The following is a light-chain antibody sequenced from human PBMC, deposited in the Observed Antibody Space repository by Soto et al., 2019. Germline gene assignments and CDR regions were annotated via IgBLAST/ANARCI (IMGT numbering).Light chain of an antibody. Sequence: AIQLTHSPYSLSASVGDRVTITCRASQRIRTALDWYQQKPGKAPRLLIYDASNLEGGVPSRFSGSGSGTDFTLTIRGLQPEDFATYYCQQSSSYPSTFGGGTKVEI. CDR2: DAS. J-gene: IGKJ4*01. CDR1: QRIRTA. CDR3: QQSSSYPST. V-gene: IGKV1-13*02.